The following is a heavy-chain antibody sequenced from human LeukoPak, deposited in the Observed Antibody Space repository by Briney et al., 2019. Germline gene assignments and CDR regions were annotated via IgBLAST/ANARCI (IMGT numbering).Heavy chain of an antibody. CDR2: IYSGGST. J-gene: IGHJ4*02. CDR1: GFNFSTYA. CDR3: AKGGYSSGWYPYYFDY. Sequence: GGSLRLSCAASGFNFSTYAMSWVRQAPGKGLEWVSVIYSGGSTYYADSVKGRFTISRDNSKNTLYLQMNSLRAEDTAVYYCAKGGYSSGWYPYYFDYWGQGTLVTVSS. V-gene: IGHV3-23*03. D-gene: IGHD6-19*01.